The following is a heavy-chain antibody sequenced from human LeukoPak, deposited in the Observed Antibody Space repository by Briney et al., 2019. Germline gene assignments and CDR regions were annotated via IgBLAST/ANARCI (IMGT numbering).Heavy chain of an antibody. D-gene: IGHD2-15*01. Sequence: SETLSLNCAVYGGSFSGYYWSWIRQPPGKGLEWIGEINHSGSTNYNPSLKSRVTISVDTSKNQFSLKLSSVTAADTAVYYCARGLSQQRANKRIIVVVVAATSRYSYYFDYWGQGTLVTVSS. CDR1: GGSFSGYY. CDR2: INHSGST. V-gene: IGHV4-34*01. CDR3: ARGLSQQRANKRIIVVVVAATSRYSYYFDY. J-gene: IGHJ4*02.